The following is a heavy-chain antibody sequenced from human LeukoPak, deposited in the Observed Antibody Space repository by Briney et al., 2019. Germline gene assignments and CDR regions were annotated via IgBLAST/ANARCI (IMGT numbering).Heavy chain of an antibody. CDR1: GGSISSGSYY. D-gene: IGHD1-26*01. CDR2: IYYSGST. V-gene: IGHV4-61*01. CDR3: ATYSGSYGVSDY. J-gene: IGHJ4*02. Sequence: SETLSLTCTVSGGSISSGSYYWSWIRQPPGKGLEWIGYIYYSGSTNYNPSLKSRVTISVDTSKSQFSLKLSSVTAADTAVYYCATYSGSYGVSDYWGQGTLVTVSS.